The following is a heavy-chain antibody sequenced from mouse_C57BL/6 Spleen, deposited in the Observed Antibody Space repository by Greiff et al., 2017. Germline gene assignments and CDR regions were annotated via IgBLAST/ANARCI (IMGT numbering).Heavy chain of an antibody. V-gene: IGHV1-81*01. D-gene: IGHD1-1*01. CDR1: GYTFTSYG. CDR3: ARVGSSYGFAY. CDR2: IYPRSGNT. Sequence: QVQLKQSGAELARPGASVKLSCKASGYTFTSYGISWVKQRTGQGLEWIGEIYPRSGNTYYNEKFKGKATLTADKSSSTAYMELRSLTSEDSAVYFCARVGSSYGFAYWGQGTLVTVSA. J-gene: IGHJ3*01.